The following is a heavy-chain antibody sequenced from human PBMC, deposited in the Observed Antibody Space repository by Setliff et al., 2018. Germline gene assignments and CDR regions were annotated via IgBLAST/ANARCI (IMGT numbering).Heavy chain of an antibody. D-gene: IGHD2-21*01. V-gene: IGHV1-2*02. J-gene: IGHJ4*02. CDR3: ATEKFPGDWGDY. Sequence: ASVKVSCKASGYTFTGYYMHWVRQAPGQGLEWMGWINPNSGNAGYAQKFQGRVTMTTDTSTRTAHMEVTSLRSDDTAVYYCATEKFPGDWGDYWGQGTLVTVSS. CDR1: GYTFTGYY. CDR2: INPNSGNA.